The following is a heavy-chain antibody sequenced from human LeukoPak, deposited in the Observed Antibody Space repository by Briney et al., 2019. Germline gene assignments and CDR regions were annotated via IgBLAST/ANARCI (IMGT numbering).Heavy chain of an antibody. J-gene: IGHJ5*02. D-gene: IGHD2-2*01. CDR1: GGSISSSSYY. CDR2: IYYSGST. Sequence: SETLSLTCTVSGGSISSSSYYWGWIRQPPGKGLEWIGSIYYSGSTYYNPSLKSRVTISVDKSKNQFSLKLHSVTAADTAVYYCARDWIPAATVGAHYNWFDPWGQGTLVTVSS. CDR3: ARDWIPAATVGAHYNWFDP. V-gene: IGHV4-39*07.